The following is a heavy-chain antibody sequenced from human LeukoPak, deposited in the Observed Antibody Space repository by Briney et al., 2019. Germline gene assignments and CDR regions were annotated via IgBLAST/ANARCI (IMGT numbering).Heavy chain of an antibody. Sequence: PGGSLRLSCAASGFTFSGYNMNWVRQAPGKGLEWVSYISSDSRIYYADSVKGRFTISRDNAKNSLYLQMNSLRAEDTAVYYCARAVVAANGAFDIWGQGTMVTVSS. CDR1: GFTFSGYN. V-gene: IGHV3-48*01. CDR3: ARAVVAANGAFDI. CDR2: ISSDSRI. D-gene: IGHD2-15*01. J-gene: IGHJ3*02.